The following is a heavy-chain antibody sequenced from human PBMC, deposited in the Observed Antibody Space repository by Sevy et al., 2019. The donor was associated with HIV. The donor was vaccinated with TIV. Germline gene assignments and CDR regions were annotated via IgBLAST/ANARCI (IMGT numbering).Heavy chain of an antibody. J-gene: IGHJ4*02. D-gene: IGHD3-22*01. V-gene: IGHV3-23*01. CDR1: GFTFSSYA. CDR3: AKYGHYYDSSGDYLNYFDY. CDR2: ISGSGGST. Sequence: GGSLRLSCAASGFTFSSYAMSWVRQAPGKGLEWVSAISGSGGSTYYADSVKGRFTISRDNSKNTLYLLMNSLRAEDTAVYYCAKYGHYYDSSGDYLNYFDYWGQGTLVTVSS.